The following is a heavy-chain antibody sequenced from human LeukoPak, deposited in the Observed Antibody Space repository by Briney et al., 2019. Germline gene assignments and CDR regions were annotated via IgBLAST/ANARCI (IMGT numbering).Heavy chain of an antibody. D-gene: IGHD3-3*02. CDR3: AKDSSITNYYYGTDV. V-gene: IGHV3-23*01. CDR1: GSTFSSYA. J-gene: IGHJ6*02. CDR2: ISNDGST. Sequence: GGSLRLSCVASGSTFSSYAMNWVRQAPGKGLEWVSVISNDGSTNYAGAVKGRFTISRDNSKNTLYLQINSLRAEDTAVYYCAKDSSITNYYYGTDVWGRGTTVTVSS.